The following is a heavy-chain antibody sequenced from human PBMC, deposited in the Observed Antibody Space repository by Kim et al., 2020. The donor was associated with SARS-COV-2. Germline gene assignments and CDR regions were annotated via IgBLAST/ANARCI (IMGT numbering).Heavy chain of an antibody. D-gene: IGHD4-4*01. CDR2: ST. J-gene: IGHJ4*02. V-gene: IGHV4-4*07. Sequence: STSYNPSLKSRVTMSVDTSKNQFSLKLSSVTAADTATYYCARAQSSTLIDYWGQGTLVTVSS. CDR3: ARAQSSTLIDY.